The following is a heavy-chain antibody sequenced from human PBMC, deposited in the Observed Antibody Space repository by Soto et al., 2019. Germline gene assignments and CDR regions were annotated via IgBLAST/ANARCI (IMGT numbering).Heavy chain of an antibody. CDR3: ASGGLHGYTNGGLSYFHS. V-gene: IGHV3-23*01. Sequence: EVHLLESGGGLVQPGGSLRLSCAASELSSSNHAMTWVRQAPGKGLEWVSGISGTDGGAYYADSVKGRFTISRDNSRSTLYLQMNSLRVEDTAVYYCASGGLHGYTNGGLSYFHSRCQGTLVTVSS. J-gene: IGHJ4*02. D-gene: IGHD5-18*01. CDR1: ELSSSNHA. CDR2: ISGTDGGA.